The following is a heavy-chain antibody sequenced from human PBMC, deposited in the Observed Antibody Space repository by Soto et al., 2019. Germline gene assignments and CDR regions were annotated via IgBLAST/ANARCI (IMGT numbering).Heavy chain of an antibody. CDR1: GFTFSSYG. J-gene: IGHJ4*02. Sequence: QVQLVESGGGVVQPGRSLRLSCAASGFTFSSYGMHWVRQAPGKGLEWEAVISYDGSNKYYADSVKGRFTISRDNSKNTLYLQMNSLRAEDTAVYYCAKEMMYGHYSLDYWGQGTLVTVSS. D-gene: IGHD4-17*01. CDR2: ISYDGSNK. V-gene: IGHV3-30*18. CDR3: AKEMMYGHYSLDY.